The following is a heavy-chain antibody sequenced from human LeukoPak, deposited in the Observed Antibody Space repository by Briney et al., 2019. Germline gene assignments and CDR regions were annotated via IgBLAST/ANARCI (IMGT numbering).Heavy chain of an antibody. D-gene: IGHD6-19*01. CDR2: IYTSGST. V-gene: IGHV4-4*07. CDR3: ARDLGSGWYVGYYYYGMDV. J-gene: IGHJ6*02. Sequence: PSETLSLTCTVSGGSISSYYWSWIRQPAGKGLEWIGRIYTSGSTNYNPSLKSRVTMSVDTSKNQFSLKLSSVTAADTAVYYCARDLGSGWYVGYYYYGMDVWGQGTTVTVSS. CDR1: GGSISSYY.